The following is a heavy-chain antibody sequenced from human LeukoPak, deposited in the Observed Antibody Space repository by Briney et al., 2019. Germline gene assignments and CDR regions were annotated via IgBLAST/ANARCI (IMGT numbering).Heavy chain of an antibody. J-gene: IGHJ4*02. V-gene: IGHV4-59*08. CDR3: ARGEQQLAYGVHY. CDR1: GGSISSYY. Sequence: KPSETLSLTCTVSGGSISSYYWSWIRQPPGKGLEWIGYIYYSGSTNYNPSLKSRVTISVDTSKNQFSLKLSSVTAADTAVYYCARGEQQLAYGVHYWGQGTLVTVSS. D-gene: IGHD6-13*01. CDR2: IYYSGST.